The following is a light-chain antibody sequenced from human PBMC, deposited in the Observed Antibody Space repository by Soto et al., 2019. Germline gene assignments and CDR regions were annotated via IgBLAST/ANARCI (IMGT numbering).Light chain of an antibody. CDR1: QSVSSY. CDR2: GAS. CDR3: QQYNNWPRT. V-gene: IGKV3-15*01. J-gene: IGKJ1*01. Sequence: EIVMTQSPATLSVSPGERATLSCRASQSVSSYLAWYQLKPGQAPRLLIYGASTRATGIPARFSGSGSGTEFTLTISSLQSEDFAVYYCQQYNNWPRTFGQGTKVDIK.